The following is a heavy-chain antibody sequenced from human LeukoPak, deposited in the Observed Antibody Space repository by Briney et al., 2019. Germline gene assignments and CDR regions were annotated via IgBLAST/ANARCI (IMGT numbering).Heavy chain of an antibody. CDR2: IVVGSGNT. CDR1: GFTFRTSA. V-gene: IGHV1-58*01. Sequence: SVKVSCKASGFTFRTSAVQWVRQARGQRLEWIGWIVVGSGNTNYAHKFQERVTISRDMSTSTAYMELSSLRSEDTAVYYCARGRSWGYCSSTSCYLGTYNYGDYCDYWGQGTLVTVSS. D-gene: IGHD2-2*01. J-gene: IGHJ4*02. CDR3: ARGRSWGYCSSTSCYLGTYNYGDYCDY.